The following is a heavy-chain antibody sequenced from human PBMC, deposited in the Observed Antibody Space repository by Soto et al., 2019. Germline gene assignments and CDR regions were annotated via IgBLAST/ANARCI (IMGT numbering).Heavy chain of an antibody. CDR2: ILGNGENT. Sequence: GWSLRLSCTSSVFNFIYNAMTWVRQAPGKGLHWVSAILGNGENTYYADSVKGRFTISRDSSKNTLYLQMNSLRAEDTAVYYCARLPGDTAPRPAYWGRGTLVTVSS. CDR3: ARLPGDTAPRPAY. J-gene: IGHJ4*02. V-gene: IGHV3-23*01. CDR1: VFNFIYNA. D-gene: IGHD5-18*01.